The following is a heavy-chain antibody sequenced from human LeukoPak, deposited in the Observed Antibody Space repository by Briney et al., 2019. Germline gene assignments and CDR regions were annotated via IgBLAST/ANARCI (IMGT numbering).Heavy chain of an antibody. CDR1: GFTFSSYA. V-gene: IGHV3-23*01. Sequence: GGSLRLSCAASGFTFSSYAMSWVRQAPGKGLEWVSAISGSGGSTYYADSVKGRFTISRDNSKNTLYLQMNSLRAEDTAVYYCAKQSTGYSYGYDLDDWGQGTLVTVSS. J-gene: IGHJ4*02. CDR2: ISGSGGST. CDR3: AKQSTGYSYGYDLDD. D-gene: IGHD5-18*01.